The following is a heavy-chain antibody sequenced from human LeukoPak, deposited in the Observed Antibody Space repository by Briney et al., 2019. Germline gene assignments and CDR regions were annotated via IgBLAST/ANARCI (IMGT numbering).Heavy chain of an antibody. CDR1: GGSFSGYY. CDR2: INHSGSA. J-gene: IGHJ4*02. Sequence: SETLSLTCAVYGGSFSGYYWSWIRQPPGKGLEWIGEINHSGSANYNPSLKSRVTISVDTSKNQFSLKLSSVTAADTAVYYCARATIAATLDYWGQGTLVTVSS. CDR3: ARATIAATLDY. V-gene: IGHV4-34*01. D-gene: IGHD6-6*01.